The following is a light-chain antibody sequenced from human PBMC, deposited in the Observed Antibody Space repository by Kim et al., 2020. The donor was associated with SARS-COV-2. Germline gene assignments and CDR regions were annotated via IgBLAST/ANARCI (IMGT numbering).Light chain of an antibody. CDR2: GAS. J-gene: IGKJ1*01. Sequence: EIVMTQSPATLSVSPGERATLSCRASRGVGSSLAWYQQTPGQAPRLLIYGASTRATGIPARFSGSGSGTEFTLTISSLQSEDFAVYYCHQYDNWPRKFGQGTKV. V-gene: IGKV3-15*01. CDR1: RGVGSS. CDR3: HQYDNWPRK.